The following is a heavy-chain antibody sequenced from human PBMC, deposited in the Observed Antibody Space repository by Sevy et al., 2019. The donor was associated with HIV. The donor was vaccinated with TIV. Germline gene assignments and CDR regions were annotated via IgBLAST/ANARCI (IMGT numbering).Heavy chain of an antibody. CDR1: GFTFSSYA. J-gene: IGHJ2*01. CDR3: AKDGWIQLWLGWYFDL. V-gene: IGHV3-23*01. D-gene: IGHD5-18*01. CDR2: ISGSGGSR. Sequence: GGSLRLSCAASGFTFSSYAMSWVRQAPGKGLEWVSAISGSGGSRYYADSVKGRFTISRDNSKNTLYLQMNSLRAEDTAVYYCAKDGWIQLWLGWYFDLWGRGTLVTVSS.